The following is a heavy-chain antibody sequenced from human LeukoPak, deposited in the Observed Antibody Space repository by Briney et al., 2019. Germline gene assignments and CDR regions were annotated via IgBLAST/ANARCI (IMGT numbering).Heavy chain of an antibody. J-gene: IGHJ4*02. D-gene: IGHD4-23*01. CDR1: GYTFTTYY. CDR3: ASDRGIHDYGGHSGPGYYFDY. Sequence: ASVKVSCKASGYTFTTYYMHWVRQAPGQGLEWMGIINPSGGSTTYAQKFQGRVTMTRDMSTSTLSMELSNLRSEDTAMYYCASDRGIHDYGGHSGPGYYFDYWGQGTLVTVSS. CDR2: INPSGGST. V-gene: IGHV1-46*01.